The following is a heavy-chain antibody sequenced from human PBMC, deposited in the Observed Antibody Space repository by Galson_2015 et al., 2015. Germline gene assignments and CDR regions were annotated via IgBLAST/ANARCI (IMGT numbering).Heavy chain of an antibody. D-gene: IGHD6-25*01. CDR2: INPNSGGT. J-gene: IGHJ6*02. Sequence: SVKVSCKASGYTFTGYYMHWVRQAPGQGLEWMGWINPNSGGTNYAQKFQGWVTMTRDTSISTAYMELSRLRSDDTAVYYCARSSGPPYYYYGMDVWGQGTTVTVSS. CDR1: GYTFTGYY. CDR3: ARSSGPPYYYYGMDV. V-gene: IGHV1-2*04.